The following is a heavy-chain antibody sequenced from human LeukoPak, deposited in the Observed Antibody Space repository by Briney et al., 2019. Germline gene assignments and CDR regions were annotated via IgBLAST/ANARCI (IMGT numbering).Heavy chain of an antibody. Sequence: GRSLRLSCAASGFTFSRDGMHWVRQAPGKGLEWVAVIWFDGSNKYYTDSVKGRFTISRDNSKNTLYLQMNSLRAEDTAVYYCARAKRFKGDCTSASCPVGAFDIWGQGTMVTVSS. J-gene: IGHJ3*02. CDR3: ARAKRFKGDCTSASCPVGAFDI. CDR2: IWFDGSNK. V-gene: IGHV3-33*08. D-gene: IGHD2-2*01. CDR1: GFTFSRDG.